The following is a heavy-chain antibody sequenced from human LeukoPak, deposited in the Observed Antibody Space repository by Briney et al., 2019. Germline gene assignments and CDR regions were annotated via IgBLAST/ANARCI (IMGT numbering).Heavy chain of an antibody. V-gene: IGHV4-30-2*01. CDR1: GGSISSGGYS. D-gene: IGHD2-21*02. Sequence: SQTLSLTCAVSGGSISSGGYSWSWIRQPPGKGLEWIGYIYHSGSTYYNPSLKGRVTISVDRSKNQFSLKLSSVTAADTAVYYCARGGGDFSLDYWGQGTLVTVSS. CDR2: IYHSGST. CDR3: ARGGGDFSLDY. J-gene: IGHJ4*02.